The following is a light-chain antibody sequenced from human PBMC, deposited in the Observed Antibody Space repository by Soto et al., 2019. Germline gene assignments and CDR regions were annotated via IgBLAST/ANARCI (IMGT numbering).Light chain of an antibody. J-gene: IGKJ4*01. CDR1: QSISSY. Sequence: DIPMTQSPSSLSASVGDRVTITCRASQSISSYLNWYQQKPGKAPKLLIYAASSLQSGVPSRFSGSGSGTDFTLTISSLQPEDFATYYCQQYNSYSAITFGGGTRVE. V-gene: IGKV1-39*01. CDR2: AAS. CDR3: QQYNSYSAIT.